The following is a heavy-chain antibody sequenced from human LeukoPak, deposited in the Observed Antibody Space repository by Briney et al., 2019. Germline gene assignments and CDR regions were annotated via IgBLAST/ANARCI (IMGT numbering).Heavy chain of an antibody. CDR3: ARDATAAADGPVD. V-gene: IGHV1-18*01. D-gene: IGHD6-13*01. CDR1: GYTFTSYG. CDR2: ISAYNGNT. J-gene: IGHJ1*01. Sequence: GASVKVSCKASGYTFTSYGISWVRQAPGQGLEWMGWISAYNGNTNYAQKLQGRVTMTRDTSTSTVYMELSSLRSEDTAVYYCARDATAAADGPVDWGQGTLVTVSS.